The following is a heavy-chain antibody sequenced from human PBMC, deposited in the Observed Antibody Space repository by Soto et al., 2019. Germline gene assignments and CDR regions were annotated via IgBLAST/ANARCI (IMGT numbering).Heavy chain of an antibody. CDR2: ISYDGNNK. CDR1: GFTFSSYG. V-gene: IGHV3-30*18. Sequence: GGSLRLSCAASGFTFSSYGMHWVRQAPGKGLEWVAVISYDGNNKYYADSVKGRFTISRDNSKNTLYLQMNSLRAEDTAVYYCAKEGTMVRGVMLGIYYYYYGMDVWGQGTTVTVSS. J-gene: IGHJ6*02. CDR3: AKEGTMVRGVMLGIYYYYYGMDV. D-gene: IGHD3-10*01.